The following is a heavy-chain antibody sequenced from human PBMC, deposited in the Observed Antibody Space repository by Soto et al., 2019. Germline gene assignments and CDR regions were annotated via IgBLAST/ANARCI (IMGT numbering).Heavy chain of an antibody. CDR2: IYYSGST. J-gene: IGHJ4*02. D-gene: IGHD3-22*01. CDR1: GGSISSSSYY. V-gene: IGHV4-39*01. Sequence: QLQLQESGPGLVKPSETLSLTCTVSGGSISSSSYYWGWIRQPPGKGLEWIGSIYYSGSTYYNPSLKSRVTISVDTSKNQFSLKLSSVTAADTAVYYCASYYYDSSGYYPGPLDYWGQGTLVTVSS. CDR3: ASYYYDSSGYYPGPLDY.